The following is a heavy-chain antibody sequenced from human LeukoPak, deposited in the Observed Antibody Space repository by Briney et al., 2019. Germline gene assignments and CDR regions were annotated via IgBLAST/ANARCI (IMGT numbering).Heavy chain of an antibody. V-gene: IGHV4-4*07. D-gene: IGHD2-8*01. Sequence: SETLSLTCTVSGGSISSYYWNWIRQPAGKGLEWIGHIYTSGCTNYNSSLKSRVTMSVDTSKNQFSVKLNSVIAADTAMYYCARGVYLGNGYYFDYWGRGTLVTVSS. J-gene: IGHJ4*02. CDR1: GGSISSYY. CDR2: IYTSGCT. CDR3: ARGVYLGNGYYFDY.